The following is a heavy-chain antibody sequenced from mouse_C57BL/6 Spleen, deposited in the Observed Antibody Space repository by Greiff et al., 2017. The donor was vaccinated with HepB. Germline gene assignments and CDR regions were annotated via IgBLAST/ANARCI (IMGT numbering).Heavy chain of an antibody. CDR3: TTPCYGNYNYAMDY. D-gene: IGHD2-10*01. Sequence: VQLQQSGAELVRPGASVKLSCTASGFNIKDDYMHWVKQRPEKGLEWIGWIDPENGDTEYASKFQGKATITADTSSNTAYLQLSSLTSEDTAVYYCTTPCYGNYNYAMDYWGQGTSVTVSS. V-gene: IGHV14-4*01. J-gene: IGHJ4*01. CDR2: IDPENGDT. CDR1: GFNIKDDY.